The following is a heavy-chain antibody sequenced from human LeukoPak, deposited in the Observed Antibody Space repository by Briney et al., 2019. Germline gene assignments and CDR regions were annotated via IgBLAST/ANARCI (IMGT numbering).Heavy chain of an antibody. CDR2: IKQDGSEK. D-gene: IGHD1-26*01. CDR1: GFTFSSYW. Sequence: GGSLRLSCAASGFTFSSYWVSWVRQAPGKGLEWVANIKQDGSEKYYVDSVKGRLTISRDNAKNSLYLQMNSLRAEDTAVYYCARGYSGSYSSWGQGTLVTVSS. CDR3: ARGYSGSYSS. V-gene: IGHV3-7*04. J-gene: IGHJ5*02.